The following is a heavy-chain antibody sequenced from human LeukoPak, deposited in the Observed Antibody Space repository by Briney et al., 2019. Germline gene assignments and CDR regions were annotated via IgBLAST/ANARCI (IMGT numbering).Heavy chain of an antibody. CDR3: ARSAAAAGTHDAFDI. CDR2: ISSNGGST. CDR1: GFTFSSYE. D-gene: IGHD6-13*01. J-gene: IGHJ3*02. V-gene: IGHV3-64*01. Sequence: GGSLRLSCAASGFTFSSYEMNWVRQAPGKGLEYVSAISSNGGSTYYANSVKGRFTISRDNSKNTLYLQMGSLRAEDMAVYYCARSAAAAGTHDAFDIWGQGTMVTVSP.